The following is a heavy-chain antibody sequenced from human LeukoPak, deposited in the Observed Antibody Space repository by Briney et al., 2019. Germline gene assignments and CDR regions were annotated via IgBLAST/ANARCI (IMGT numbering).Heavy chain of an antibody. J-gene: IGHJ6*03. D-gene: IGHD1-14*01. CDR1: GGSISSGGYY. Sequence: MASQTLSLTCTVSGGSISSGGYYWSWIRQHPGKGLEWIGYIYYSGSTYYNPSLKSRVTISVDTSKNQFSLKLSSVTAADTAMYYCARVTATTYYYMDVWGKGTTVTVSS. CDR3: ARVTATTYYYMDV. V-gene: IGHV4-31*03. CDR2: IYYSGST.